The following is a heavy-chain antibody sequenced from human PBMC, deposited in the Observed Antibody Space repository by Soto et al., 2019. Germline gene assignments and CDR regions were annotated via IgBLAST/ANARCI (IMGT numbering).Heavy chain of an antibody. CDR2: IYYSGST. Sequence: QVQLQESGPGLVKPSQTLSLTCTVSGGSISSGGYYWSWIRQHPGKGLEWIGYIYYSGSTYYNPSLKSRVTISVDTSKNQFSLKLSSVTAADTAEYYCARAVVVVAATQNFDYWGQGTLVTVSS. CDR3: ARAVVVVAATQNFDY. D-gene: IGHD2-15*01. V-gene: IGHV4-31*03. J-gene: IGHJ4*02. CDR1: GGSISSGGYY.